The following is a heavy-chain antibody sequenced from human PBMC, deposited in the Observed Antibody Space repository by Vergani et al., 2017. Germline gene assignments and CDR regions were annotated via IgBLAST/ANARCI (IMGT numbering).Heavy chain of an antibody. J-gene: IGHJ4*02. CDR3: ARQVSGNYYEFDY. D-gene: IGHD1-26*01. Sequence: QLQLQESGPGLVKPSETLSLTCTVSGGSISSSSYYWGWIRQPPGKGLEWIGSIYYSGSTYYYPSLKSRIVIFVDTSKNQFSLNLSSVTAADTAVYYCARQVSGNYYEFDYWVQGALVTVSS. CDR2: IYYSGST. CDR1: GGSISSSSYY. V-gene: IGHV4-39*01.